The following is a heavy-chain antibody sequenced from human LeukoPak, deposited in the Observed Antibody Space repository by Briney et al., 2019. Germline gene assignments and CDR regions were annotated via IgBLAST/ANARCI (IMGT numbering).Heavy chain of an antibody. D-gene: IGHD3-3*01. V-gene: IGHV4-34*01. J-gene: IGHJ4*02. Sequence: KASETLSLTCAVFGGSFDGYYWSWIRQPPGKGLEWIGEITYDGSTNYNPSLKSRVTISVDTSKIQFSLNLSSVTAADTAIYYCARGLASGYPPIPFDYCGQGTLVTVSS. CDR2: ITYDGST. CDR3: ARGLASGYPPIPFDY. CDR1: GGSFDGYY.